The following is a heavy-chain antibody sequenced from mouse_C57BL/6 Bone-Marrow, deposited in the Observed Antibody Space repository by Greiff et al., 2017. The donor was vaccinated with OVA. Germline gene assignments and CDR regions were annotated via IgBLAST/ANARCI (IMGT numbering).Heavy chain of an antibody. CDR3: TSPFITTDAMDY. D-gene: IGHD1-1*01. V-gene: IGHV1-15*01. CDR1: GYTFTDYE. CDR2: IDPETGGT. Sequence: QVHVKQSGAELVRPGASVTLSCKASGYTFTDYEMHWVKQTPVHGLEWIGAIDPETGGTAYNQKFKGKAILTADKSSSTAYMELRSLTSEDSAVYYCTSPFITTDAMDYWGQGTSVTVSS. J-gene: IGHJ4*01.